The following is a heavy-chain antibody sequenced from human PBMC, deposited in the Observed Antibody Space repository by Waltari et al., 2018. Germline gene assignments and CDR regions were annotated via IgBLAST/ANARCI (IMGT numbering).Heavy chain of an antibody. CDR3: ASPGSGSYYYAEYFQH. CDR1: GGTFSSYA. CDR2: IIPIFGTA. Sequence: QVQLVQSGAEVKKPGSSVKVSCKDSGGTFSSYAISGVRQAPGKGLEWMGGIIPIFGTANYAQKFQGRVTITTDESTSTAYMELSSLRSEDTAVYYCASPGSGSYYYAEYFQHWDQGTLVTVSS. V-gene: IGHV1-69*05. D-gene: IGHD3-10*01. J-gene: IGHJ1*01.